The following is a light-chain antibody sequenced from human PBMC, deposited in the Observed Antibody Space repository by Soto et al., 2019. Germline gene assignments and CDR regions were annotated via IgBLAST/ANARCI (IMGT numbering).Light chain of an antibody. Sequence: DIVMTQSPDSLAVSLGERATINCKSSQSVLHISNSKNSLAWYRQRPGQPPELLIYWASTRESGVPDRFSGSGSGTDFTLTISSLQAEDVAVYHCQQYYSSPFTFGPGTKVDVK. CDR1: QSVLHISNSKNS. V-gene: IGKV4-1*01. CDR3: QQYYSSPFT. J-gene: IGKJ3*01. CDR2: WAS.